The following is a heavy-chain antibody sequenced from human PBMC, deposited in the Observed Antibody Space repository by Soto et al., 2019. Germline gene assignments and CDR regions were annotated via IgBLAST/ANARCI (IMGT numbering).Heavy chain of an antibody. J-gene: IGHJ6*02. V-gene: IGHV3-30-3*01. Sequence: QVQLVESGGGVVQPGRSLRLSCAASGFTFSSYAMHWVRQAPGKGLEWVAVISYDGSNKYYADSVKGRFTISRDNSKNTLYLKMNSLIAEDTAVYYCARVGGCSSTSCYRGGYYYYGMDVWGQGTTVTVSS. CDR2: ISYDGSNK. CDR1: GFTFSSYA. D-gene: IGHD2-2*02. CDR3: ARVGGCSSTSCYRGGYYYYGMDV.